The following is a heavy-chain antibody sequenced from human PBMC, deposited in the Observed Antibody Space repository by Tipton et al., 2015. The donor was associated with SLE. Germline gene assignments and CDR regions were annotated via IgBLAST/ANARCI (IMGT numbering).Heavy chain of an antibody. V-gene: IGHV4-39*01. CDR2: IYYSGST. CDR3: AVHTYDFWSGYYKPFDY. J-gene: IGHJ4*02. Sequence: TLSLTCTVSGGSISSSSYYWGWIRQPPGKGLEWIGSIYYSGSTYYNPSLKNRVTISVDTSKNQFSLKLSSVTAADTAVYYCAVHTYDFWSGYYKPFDYWGQGTLVTVSS. CDR1: GGSISSSSYY. D-gene: IGHD3-3*01.